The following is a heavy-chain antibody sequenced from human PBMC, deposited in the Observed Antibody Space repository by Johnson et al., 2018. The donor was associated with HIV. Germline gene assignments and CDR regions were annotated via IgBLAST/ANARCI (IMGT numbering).Heavy chain of an antibody. CDR2: IYSGGST. CDR3: ARDKGRGAFDI. CDR1: GFTFSNAW. J-gene: IGHJ3*02. Sequence: EKLVESGGGLVQPGGSLRLSCAASGFTFSNAWMSWVRQAPGKGLEWVSVIYSGGSTYYADSVKGRVTISRENAKKSLYLQMNSLRAEDTAVYYCARDKGRGAFDIWGQGTMVTVSS. V-gene: IGHV3-66*01. D-gene: IGHD3-10*01.